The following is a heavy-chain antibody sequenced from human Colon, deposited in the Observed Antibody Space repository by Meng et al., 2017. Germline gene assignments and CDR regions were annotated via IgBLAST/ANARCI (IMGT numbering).Heavy chain of an antibody. D-gene: IGHD3-16*01. J-gene: IGHJ4*02. CDR2: ARIDYANT. CDR1: GASVRSPDHQ. V-gene: IGHV4-61*08. CDR3: ARDYWGSLDF. Sequence: QGQLQVSGPGLVRPSETLSLICAVSGASVRSPDHQWGWVRQPPGKGLEWIGYARIDYANTNYNPSLKSRVNVSLDTSKNQFSLNVRSVTAADTAVYYCARDYWGSLDFWGQGILVTVSS.